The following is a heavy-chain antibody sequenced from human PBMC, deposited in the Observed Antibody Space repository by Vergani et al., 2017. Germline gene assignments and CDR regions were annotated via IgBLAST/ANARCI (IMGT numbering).Heavy chain of an antibody. J-gene: IGHJ4*02. D-gene: IGHD1-14*01. CDR1: GGTFSSYT. V-gene: IGHV1-69*08. CDR3: ARDPILNASPDYFDY. CDR2: IIPILGIA. Sequence: QVQLVQSGAEVKKPGSSVKVSCKASGGTFSSYTISWVRQAPGQGLEWMGRIIPILGIANYAQKFQGRVTTTADKSTSTAYMELSSLRSEDTAVYYCARDPILNASPDYFDYWGQGTLVTVSS.